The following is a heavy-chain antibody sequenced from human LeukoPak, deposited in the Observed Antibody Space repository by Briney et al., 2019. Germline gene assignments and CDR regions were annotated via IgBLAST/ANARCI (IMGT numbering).Heavy chain of an antibody. D-gene: IGHD2-21*02. V-gene: IGHV4-59*06. Sequence: SETLSLICTVSGGSISSYYWSWIRQHPGKGLEWIGYIHYSGNSHYNPSLKSRLTISVDTSKNQFSLKLNSVTAADTAVYYCARAVFSGTVIVVATSYFDCWGQGTLVTVSS. CDR2: IHYSGNS. J-gene: IGHJ4*02. CDR1: GGSISSYY. CDR3: ARAVFSGTVIVVATSYFDC.